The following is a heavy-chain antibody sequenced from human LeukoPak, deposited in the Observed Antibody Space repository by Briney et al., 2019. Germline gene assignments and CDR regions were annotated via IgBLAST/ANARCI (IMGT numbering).Heavy chain of an antibody. CDR3: AGANWGTSWNDY. CDR2: IIPIFGTA. V-gene: IGHV1-69*13. Sequence: SVKVSCKAPGGTFSSYAISWVRQAPGQGLEWMGGIIPIFGTANYAQKFQGRVTITADESTSTAYMELSSLRSEDTAVYYCAGANWGTSWNDYWGQGTLVTVSS. J-gene: IGHJ4*02. D-gene: IGHD7-27*01. CDR1: GGTFSSYA.